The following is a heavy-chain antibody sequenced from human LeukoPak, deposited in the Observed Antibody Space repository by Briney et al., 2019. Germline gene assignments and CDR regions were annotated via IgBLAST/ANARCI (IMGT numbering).Heavy chain of an antibody. CDR2: INPSGGST. CDR3: ARDPIAVAEVYYYYGMDV. CDR1: GYTFTSYY. V-gene: IGHV1-46*01. J-gene: IGHJ6*02. Sequence: ASVKVSCKASGYTFTSYYMHWVRQAPGQGLEWMGIINPSGGSTSYAQKFQGRVTMTRDTSTSTVYMELSSLRSEDTAVYCCARDPIAVAEVYYYYGMDVWGQGTTVTVSS. D-gene: IGHD6-19*01.